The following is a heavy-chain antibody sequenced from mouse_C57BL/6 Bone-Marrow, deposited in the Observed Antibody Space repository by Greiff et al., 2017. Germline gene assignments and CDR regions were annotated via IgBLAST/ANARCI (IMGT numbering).Heavy chain of an antibody. J-gene: IGHJ3*01. D-gene: IGHD2-4*01. V-gene: IGHV1-55*01. CDR2: IYPGSGST. CDR3: ARSDDYDGFAY. Sequence: VQLQQPGAELVKPGASVKMSCKASGYTFTSYWITWVKQRPGQGLEWIGDIYPGSGSTNYNEKFKGKATLTVVTSSSTAYMQLSSLTSEDSAVYYCARSDDYDGFAYWGQGSLVTDSA. CDR1: GYTFTSYW.